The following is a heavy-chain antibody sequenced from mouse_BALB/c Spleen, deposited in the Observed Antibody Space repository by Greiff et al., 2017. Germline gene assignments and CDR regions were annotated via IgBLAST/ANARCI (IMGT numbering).Heavy chain of an antibody. CDR1: GYTFSSYW. CDR3: ARGVLLRPWYFDV. J-gene: IGHJ1*01. CDR2: ILPGSGST. V-gene: IGHV1-9*01. D-gene: IGHD1-1*01. Sequence: VKLQESGAELMKPGASVKISCKATGYTFSSYWIEWVKQRPGHGLEWIGEILPGSGSTNYNEKFKGKATFTADTSSNTAYMQLSSLTSEDSAVYYCARGVLLRPWYFDVWGAGTTVTVSS.